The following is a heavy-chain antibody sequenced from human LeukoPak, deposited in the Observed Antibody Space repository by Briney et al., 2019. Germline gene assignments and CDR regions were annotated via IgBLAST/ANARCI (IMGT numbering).Heavy chain of an antibody. CDR3: ARGGVGATTPFDY. CDR1: GYTFTSYG. Sequence: ASVKVSCKASGYTFTSYGISWVRQAPGQGLEWMGIINPSGGSTSYAQKFQGRVTMTRDTSTSTVYMELSSLRSEDTAVYYCARGGVGATTPFDYWGQGTLVTVSS. J-gene: IGHJ4*02. D-gene: IGHD1-26*01. CDR2: INPSGGST. V-gene: IGHV1-46*01.